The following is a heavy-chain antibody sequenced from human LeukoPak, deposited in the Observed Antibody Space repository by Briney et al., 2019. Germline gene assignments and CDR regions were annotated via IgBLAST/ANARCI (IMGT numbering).Heavy chain of an antibody. Sequence: GASVKVSCKASGYTFTSYGISWVRQAPGQGLEWMGWISAYNGNTDYAQKLQGRVTMTRDTSTSTVYMELSSLRSENTAVYYCAREPFDYWGQGTLVTVSS. J-gene: IGHJ4*02. V-gene: IGHV1-18*01. CDR2: ISAYNGNT. CDR1: GYTFTSYG. CDR3: AREPFDY.